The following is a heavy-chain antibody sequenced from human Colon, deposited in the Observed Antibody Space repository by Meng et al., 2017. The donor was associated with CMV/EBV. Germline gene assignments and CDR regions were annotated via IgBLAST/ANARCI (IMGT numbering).Heavy chain of an antibody. CDR3: ARMNLHLGELMFDF. J-gene: IGHJ4*02. D-gene: IGHD5-24*01. V-gene: IGHV4-59*12. CDR1: GGSISNYY. CDR2: IGDGGST. Sequence: SETLSLTCTVSGGSISNYYWNWIRQPPGKGLEWIGSIGDGGSTYDNPSLKSRVITSLDASKKEFSLKVTSVTAADTAVYYCARMNLHLGELMFDFWGQGTLVTVSS.